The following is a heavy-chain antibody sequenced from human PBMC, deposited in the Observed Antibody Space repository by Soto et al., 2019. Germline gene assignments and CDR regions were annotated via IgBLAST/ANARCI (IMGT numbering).Heavy chain of an antibody. CDR2: VYHSGST. CDR3: ARTSTSGTRFDY. J-gene: IGHJ4*02. V-gene: IGHV4-4*02. Sequence: QVQLQESGPGLVKPSGTLSLTCAVSGGSIRTSNWWSWVRQPPGKGLEWIGEVYHSGSTNYNPSCTRRVAMSVDKSKNQFSLKLNSVTAADTALYYCARTSTSGTRFDYWGQGSLVTVSS. CDR1: GGSIRTSNW. D-gene: IGHD1-1*01.